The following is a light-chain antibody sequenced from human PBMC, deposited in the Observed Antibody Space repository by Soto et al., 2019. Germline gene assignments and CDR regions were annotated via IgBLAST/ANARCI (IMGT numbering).Light chain of an antibody. CDR1: QSVSSN. CDR3: QQYNNWPRT. CDR2: GAS. Sequence: EIVMTQSPATLSLSPVERATLSCMASQSVSSNLAWYQQKPGQAPRLLIYGASTRATGIPARFSGSGSGTEFTLTISSLQSEDFAVYYCQQYNNWPRTFGQGTKVDIK. J-gene: IGKJ1*01. V-gene: IGKV3-15*01.